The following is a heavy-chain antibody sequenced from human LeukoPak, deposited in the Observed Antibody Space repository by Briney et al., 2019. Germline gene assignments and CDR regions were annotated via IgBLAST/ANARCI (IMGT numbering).Heavy chain of an antibody. CDR3: ARGPGARAFDI. CDR1: GYTFPNYG. V-gene: IGHV1-2*02. Sequence: ASVKVSCKTSGYTFPNYGITWVRQAPGQGLEWMGWINPNTGDTNYAQKFQGRVTMTRDTSVSTVYMELISLTSDDTALYYCARGPGARAFDIWGQGTMVTVSS. CDR2: INPNTGDT. J-gene: IGHJ3*02.